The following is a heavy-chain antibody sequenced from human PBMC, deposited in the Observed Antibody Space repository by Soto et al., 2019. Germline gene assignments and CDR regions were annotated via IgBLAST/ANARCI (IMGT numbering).Heavy chain of an antibody. Sequence: QVQLVESGGGVVQPGRSLRLSCAASGFTFSSYAMHWVRQAPGKGLEWVAVISYDGSNKYYADSVKGRFTISRDNSKNTLYLQMNSLRAEDTAVYYCARGAVAVAGTGLDYWGQGTLVTVSS. CDR2: ISYDGSNK. CDR1: GFTFSSYA. D-gene: IGHD6-19*01. V-gene: IGHV3-30-3*01. J-gene: IGHJ4*02. CDR3: ARGAVAVAGTGLDY.